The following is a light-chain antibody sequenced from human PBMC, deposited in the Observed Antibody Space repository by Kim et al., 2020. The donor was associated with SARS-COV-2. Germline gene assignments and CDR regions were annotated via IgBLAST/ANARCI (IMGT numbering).Light chain of an antibody. J-gene: IGKJ1*01. CDR2: GAS. Sequence: SPGERATRSCRASQSVTSTYLAWYQQRPGQAPRLLIYGASSRATGIPDRFSGSGSGTDFTLTISRLEPEDFAVYYCQQYGRSPRTFGQGTKVDI. CDR3: QQYGRSPRT. V-gene: IGKV3-20*01. CDR1: QSVTSTY.